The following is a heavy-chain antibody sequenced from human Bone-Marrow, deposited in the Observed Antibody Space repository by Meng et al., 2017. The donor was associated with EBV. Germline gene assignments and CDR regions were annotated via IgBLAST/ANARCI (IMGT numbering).Heavy chain of an antibody. CDR1: GYTFTSYA. V-gene: IGHV1-3*01. Sequence: QGPLVQSGAGVKQPGASVRFSCKASGYTFTSYAMHWVRQAPGQRLEWMGWINGGNGNTKYSQKFQGRVTITRNTSATTAYMELSSLRSEDTAVYYCATRGLYADYWFDPWGQGTLVTVSS. J-gene: IGHJ5*02. D-gene: IGHD4-17*01. CDR2: INGGNGNT. CDR3: ATRGLYADYWFDP.